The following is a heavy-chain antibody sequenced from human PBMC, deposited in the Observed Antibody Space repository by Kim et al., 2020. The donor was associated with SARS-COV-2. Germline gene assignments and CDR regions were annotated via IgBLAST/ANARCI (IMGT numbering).Heavy chain of an antibody. CDR2: IKQDGSEK. CDR3: ARDLTGSGSKYYYYYGMDV. Sequence: GGSLRLSCAASGFTFSSYWMSWVRQAPGKGLEWVANIKQDGSEKYYVDSVKGRFTISRDNAKNSLYLQMNSLRAEDTAVYYCARDLTGSGSKYYYYYGMDVWGQGTTVTVSS. CDR1: GFTFSSYW. J-gene: IGHJ6*02. D-gene: IGHD3-10*01. V-gene: IGHV3-7*01.